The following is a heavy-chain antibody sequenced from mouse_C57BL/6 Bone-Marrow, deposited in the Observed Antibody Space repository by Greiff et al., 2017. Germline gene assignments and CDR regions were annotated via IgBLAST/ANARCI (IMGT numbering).Heavy chain of an antibody. CDR1: GYSFTDYN. J-gene: IGHJ3*01. D-gene: IGHD2-4*01. CDR3: ARSRIYDYDGFAY. Sequence: EVQLQESGPELVKPGASVKISCKASGYSFTDYNMNWVKQSNGKSLEWIGVINPNYGTTSYNQKFKGKATLTVDQSSSKAYMQLNSLTSEDSAVYYCARSRIYDYDGFAYWGQGTLVTVSA. V-gene: IGHV1-39*01. CDR2: INPNYGTT.